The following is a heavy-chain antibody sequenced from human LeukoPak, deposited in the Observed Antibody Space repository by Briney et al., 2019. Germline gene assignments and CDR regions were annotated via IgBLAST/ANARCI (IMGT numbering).Heavy chain of an antibody. CDR2: ISSSSYI. CDR3: ARDNRQQLVRATDAFDI. J-gene: IGHJ3*02. CDR1: GFTFSSYS. Sequence: GGSLRLSCAASGFTFSSYSMNWVRQAPGKGLEWVSSISSSSYIYYADSVKGRFTISRDNAKNSLYLQMNSLRAEDTAVYYCARDNRQQLVRATDAFDIWGQGTMVTVSS. D-gene: IGHD6-13*01. V-gene: IGHV3-21*01.